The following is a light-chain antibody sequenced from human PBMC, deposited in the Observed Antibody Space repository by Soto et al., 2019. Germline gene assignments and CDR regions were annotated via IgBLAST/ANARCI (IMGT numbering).Light chain of an antibody. J-gene: IGKJ1*01. CDR1: QSVISN. CDR3: QQYGNSPQT. Sequence: EIFVTQSPAILSVSPGESVTLSCRASQSVISNLAWYQQKLGQAPRLLVYDASNRATGIPTRFSGSGSGTDFTLTISRLEPEDFAVYYCQQYGNSPQTFGQGTKVDI. CDR2: DAS. V-gene: IGKV3-20*01.